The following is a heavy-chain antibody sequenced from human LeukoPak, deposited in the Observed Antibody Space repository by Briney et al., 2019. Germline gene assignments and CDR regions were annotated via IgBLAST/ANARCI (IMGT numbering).Heavy chain of an antibody. CDR3: AKSTGYSSGWFDY. V-gene: IGHV3-30*18. CDR2: ISYDGSNK. Sequence: QPGGSLRLSCAASGFTFSSYAMSWVRQAPGKGLEWVAVISYDGSNKYYADSVKGRFTISRDNSKNTGYLQMNSLRGDDTAVYYCAKSTGYSSGWFDYWGQGTLVTVSS. J-gene: IGHJ4*02. D-gene: IGHD6-19*01. CDR1: GFTFSSYA.